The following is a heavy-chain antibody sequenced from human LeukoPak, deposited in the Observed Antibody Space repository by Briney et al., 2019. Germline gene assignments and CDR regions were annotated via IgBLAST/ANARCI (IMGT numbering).Heavy chain of an antibody. CDR2: IYTSGST. CDR1: GGSISSYY. CDR3: AGTFFYDSSGYPYAFDI. D-gene: IGHD3-22*01. Sequence: SETLSLTCTVSGGSISSYYWSWLRQPPGKGLEWIGCIYTSGSTNYNPSLKSRLTISLDTSKNQFSLKLSSVTAADTAVYYCAGTFFYDSSGYPYAFDIWGQGTMVTVSS. J-gene: IGHJ3*02. V-gene: IGHV4-4*09.